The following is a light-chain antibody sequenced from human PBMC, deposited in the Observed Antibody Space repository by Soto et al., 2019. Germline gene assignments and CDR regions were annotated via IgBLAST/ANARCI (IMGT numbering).Light chain of an antibody. Sequence: EIVLTQSPATLSLSPGERATLSCGASQSVSSSYLAWYHQKPGLAPRLLIYDASSRATAITDRLSGSGSGPDFPLTISILEPEDFAVYYCQQDGSSPLTFGGGTKGEIK. V-gene: IGKV3D-20*01. J-gene: IGKJ4*01. CDR3: QQDGSSPLT. CDR2: DAS. CDR1: QSVSSSY.